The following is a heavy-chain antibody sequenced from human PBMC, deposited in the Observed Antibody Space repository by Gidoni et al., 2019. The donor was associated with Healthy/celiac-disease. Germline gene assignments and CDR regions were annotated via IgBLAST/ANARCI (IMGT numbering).Heavy chain of an antibody. CDR2: FIPICGTA. J-gene: IGHJ3*02. V-gene: IGHV1-69*01. D-gene: IGHD2-2*01. CDR1: GGTFSSYA. Sequence: QVQLVQSGAEVKKPGSSVKVSCKASGGTFSSYAISWVRQAPGQGLEWMGGFIPICGTANYAQKFQGRVRITADESTSTAYMELSSLRSEDTAVYYCARARLVPAAYHDAFDIWGQGTMVTVSS. CDR3: ARARLVPAAYHDAFDI.